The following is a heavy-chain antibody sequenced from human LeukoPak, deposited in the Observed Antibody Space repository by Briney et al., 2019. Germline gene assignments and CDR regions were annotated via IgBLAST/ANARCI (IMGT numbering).Heavy chain of an antibody. V-gene: IGHV1-46*01. J-gene: IGHJ4*02. CDR3: ARGGIVGARGKNYFDY. CDR1: GYTFTSYY. D-gene: IGHD1-26*01. CDR2: INPSGGST. Sequence: GASVKVSCKASGYTFTSYYMHWVRQAPGQGLEWMGIINPSGGSTSYAQKFQGRVTMTRDTSTSTVYMELSSLRSEDTAVYYCARGGIVGARGKNYFDYWGQGTLVTVSS.